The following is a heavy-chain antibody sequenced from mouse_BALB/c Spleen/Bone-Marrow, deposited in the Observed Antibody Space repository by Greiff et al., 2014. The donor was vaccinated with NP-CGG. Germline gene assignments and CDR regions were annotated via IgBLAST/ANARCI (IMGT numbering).Heavy chain of an antibody. D-gene: IGHD2-3*01. V-gene: IGHV14-3*02. J-gene: IGHJ2*01. Sequence: VQLQQSGAEPVKPGASVKLSCTASGFNIKDTYMHWVKQRPEQGLEWIGRIDPANGKTKYDPKFQGKATITADTSSNTAYLQPSRQPSEDTAVYYCARGYGSYVAYYFDNWGQGTTLTVSS. CDR3: ARGYGSYVAYYFDN. CDR1: GFNIKDTY. CDR2: IDPANGKT.